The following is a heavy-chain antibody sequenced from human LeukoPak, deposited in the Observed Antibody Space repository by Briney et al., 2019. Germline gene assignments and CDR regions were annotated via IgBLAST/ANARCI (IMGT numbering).Heavy chain of an antibody. J-gene: IGHJ4*02. CDR3: AIPHQSPQGSWVEKQNFDY. V-gene: IGHV5-51*01. CDR1: GYTFTSYW. Sequence: HGESLKISCKGSGYTFTSYWIGWVRQMPGKGLEWMGIIYPGDSDTRYSPSFQGQVTISADKSISTAYLQWSSLKASDTAMYYCAIPHQSPQGSWVEKQNFDYWGQGTLVTVSS. D-gene: IGHD5-24*01. CDR2: IYPGDSDT.